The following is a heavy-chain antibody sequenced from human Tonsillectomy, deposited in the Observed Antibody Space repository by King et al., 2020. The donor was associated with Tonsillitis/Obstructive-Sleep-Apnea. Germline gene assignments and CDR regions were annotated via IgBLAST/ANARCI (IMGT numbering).Heavy chain of an antibody. Sequence: VQLVESGGGVVQPGRSLRLSCAASGFTFSSYGMHWVRQAPGKGLEWVAVIWYDGSNKYYADSVKGRFTISRDNSKNTLYLQMNSLRAEDTAVYYCARDGTFGITMIVAPSPAVNFQHWGQGTLVTVSS. V-gene: IGHV3-33*01. CDR2: IWYDGSNK. CDR3: ARDGTFGITMIVAPSPAVNFQH. CDR1: GFTFSSYG. D-gene: IGHD3-22*01. J-gene: IGHJ1*01.